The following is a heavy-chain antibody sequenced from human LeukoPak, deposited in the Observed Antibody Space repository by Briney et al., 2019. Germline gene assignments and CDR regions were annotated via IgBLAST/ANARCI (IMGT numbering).Heavy chain of an antibody. CDR1: GGTFSSYA. CDR3: ATELLYCSSTSCYRSGFDY. Sequence: ASVKVSCKASGGTFSSYAISWVRQAPGQGLEWMGGIIPIFGTANYAQKFQGRVTITADESTSTAYMEPSSLRSEDTAVYYCATELLYCSSTSCYRSGFDYWGQGTLVTVSS. D-gene: IGHD2-2*02. CDR2: IIPIFGTA. V-gene: IGHV1-69*13. J-gene: IGHJ4*02.